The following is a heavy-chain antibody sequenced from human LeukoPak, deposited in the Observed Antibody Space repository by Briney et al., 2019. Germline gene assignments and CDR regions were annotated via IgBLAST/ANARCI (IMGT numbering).Heavy chain of an antibody. D-gene: IGHD6-19*01. J-gene: IGHJ1*01. CDR2: ISSSGSTI. CDR1: GFTFSDYY. Sequence: PGGSLRLSYAASGFTFSDYYMSWIRQAPGKGLEWVSYISSSGSTIYYADSVKGRFTISRDNAKNSLYLQMNSLRAEDTAAYYCARDGPEQWLVLEYFQHWGQGTLVTVSS. V-gene: IGHV3-11*04. CDR3: ARDGPEQWLVLEYFQH.